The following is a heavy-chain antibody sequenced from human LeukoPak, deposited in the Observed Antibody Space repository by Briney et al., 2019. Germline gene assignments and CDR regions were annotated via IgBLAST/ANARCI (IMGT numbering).Heavy chain of an antibody. Sequence: SQTLSLTCTVSGGSISSGDYYWSWIRQPPGKGLEWIGYIYYSGSTYYNPSLKSRVTISVDRSKNQFSLKLSSVTAADTAVYYCAREGSTRPKPYYYYYMDVWGKGTTVTVSS. CDR3: AREGSTRPKPYYYYYMDV. CDR2: IYYSGST. CDR1: GGSISSGDYY. J-gene: IGHJ6*03. D-gene: IGHD2-2*01. V-gene: IGHV4-30-4*01.